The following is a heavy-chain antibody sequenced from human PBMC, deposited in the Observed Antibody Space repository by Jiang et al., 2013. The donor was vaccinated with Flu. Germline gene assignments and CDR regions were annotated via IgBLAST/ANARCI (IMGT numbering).Heavy chain of an antibody. CDR1: GYTFNTYS. Sequence: GAEVKKAGASVRLSCKTSGYTFNTYSLHWVRQAPGQRLEWMGWINGGNGETKYSQMFQGRVIITRDTSANTAYMELSSLKSEDTAVYYCARHFGIVKDYFYYYGMDVWGQGTTVTVSS. CDR2: INGGNGET. D-gene: IGHD2/OR15-2a*01. V-gene: IGHV1-3*01. J-gene: IGHJ6*02. CDR3: ARHFGIVKDYFYYYGMDV.